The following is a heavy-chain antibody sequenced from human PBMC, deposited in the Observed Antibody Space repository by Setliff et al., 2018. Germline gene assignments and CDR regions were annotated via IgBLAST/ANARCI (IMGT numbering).Heavy chain of an antibody. Sequence: TLSLTCAVSGYSISSGYYWGWIRQPPGKGLEWIGSIYHSGSTYYNPSLKSRVTISVDTSKNQFSLKLSSVTAADTAVYYCARGDYYDPKYYFDYWGQGTLVTVSS. CDR3: ARGDYYDPKYYFDY. J-gene: IGHJ4*02. CDR1: GYSISSGYY. CDR2: IYHSGST. V-gene: IGHV4-38-2*01. D-gene: IGHD3-22*01.